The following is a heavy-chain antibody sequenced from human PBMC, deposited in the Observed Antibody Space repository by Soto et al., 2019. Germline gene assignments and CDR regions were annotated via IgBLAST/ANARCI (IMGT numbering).Heavy chain of an antibody. CDR2: ISSGGGNT. J-gene: IGHJ4*02. D-gene: IGHD1-26*01. CDR1: GFTFSSYA. CDR3: AKDTGSQSGLDY. Sequence: EVQLLESGGGLVQPGGPLRLSCAASGFTFSSYAMIWVRQAPGKGLEWVSSISSGGGNTYYADSVRGRFTISRDSSKNTLYLQMNGLRAEDTALYYCAKDTGSQSGLDYWGQGTLVTVSS. V-gene: IGHV3-23*01.